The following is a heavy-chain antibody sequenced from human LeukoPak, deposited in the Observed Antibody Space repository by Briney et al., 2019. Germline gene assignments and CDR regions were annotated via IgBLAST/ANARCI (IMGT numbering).Heavy chain of an antibody. Sequence: GGSLRLSCAASGFTFDDYGMSWVRQAPGKGLEWVSGINWNGGSTGYADSVKGRFTISRDNAKNSLYLQMNRLRAEDTALCYCPRRGPSFRTSYYFDYWGQGTLVTVSS. CDR2: INWNGGST. CDR1: GFTFDDYG. J-gene: IGHJ4*02. V-gene: IGHV3-20*04. D-gene: IGHD1-1*01. CDR3: PRRGPSFRTSYYFDY.